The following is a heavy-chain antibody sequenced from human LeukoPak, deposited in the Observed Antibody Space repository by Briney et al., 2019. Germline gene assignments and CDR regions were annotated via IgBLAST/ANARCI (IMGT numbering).Heavy chain of an antibody. D-gene: IGHD1-14*01. Sequence: SETLSLTCAVYGGSFSGYHWSWIRQPPGKGLEWIGEINHSGSTKYNPSLKSRVTIAVGTSKNQISLKLSSVTAADTAVYYCARVGNLDHLWYFDLWGRGTLVTVSS. CDR1: GGSFSGYH. J-gene: IGHJ2*01. CDR3: ARVGNLDHLWYFDL. V-gene: IGHV4-34*01. CDR2: INHSGST.